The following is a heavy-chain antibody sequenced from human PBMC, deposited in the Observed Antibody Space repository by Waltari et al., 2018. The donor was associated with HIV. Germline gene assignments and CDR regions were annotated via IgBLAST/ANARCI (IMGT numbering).Heavy chain of an antibody. D-gene: IGHD6-13*01. CDR1: DGSFIGYY. CDR3: ARGYAAAAPYFGLDV. CDR2: INHAGAT. J-gene: IGHJ6*02. V-gene: IGHV4-34*01. Sequence: QVRLQEWGTGVLKPSETLSLSCAMYDGSFIGYYWTWIRQSPGRGLQWIGEINHAGATNYNQSLRSRLIFSIDTSKKQFYMKLTSVTVADTATYFCARGYAAAAPYFGLDVWGQGTTVTVSS.